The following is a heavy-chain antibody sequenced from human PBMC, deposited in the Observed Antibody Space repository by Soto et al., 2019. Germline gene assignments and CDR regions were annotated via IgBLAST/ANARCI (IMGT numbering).Heavy chain of an antibody. D-gene: IGHD3-3*01. Sequence: SETLSLTCAVYGGSSSGYYWSWIRQPPGKGLEWIGEINHSGSTNYNPSLKSRVTISVDTSKNQFSLKLSSVTAADTAVYYCAKAFMYYDFWSGYKNSYYYGMDVWGQGTTVTVSS. CDR3: AKAFMYYDFWSGYKNSYYYGMDV. CDR2: INHSGST. J-gene: IGHJ6*02. V-gene: IGHV4-34*01. CDR1: GGSSSGYY.